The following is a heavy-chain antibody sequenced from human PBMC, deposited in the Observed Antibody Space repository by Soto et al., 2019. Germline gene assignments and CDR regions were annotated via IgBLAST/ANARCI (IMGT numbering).Heavy chain of an antibody. CDR1: GGTFSSYA. CDR2: IIPIFGTA. CDR3: ARVHGYYYYYGMDV. Sequence: GASVKVSCKASGGTFSSYAISWVRQAPGQGLEWMGGIIPIFGTANYAQKFQGRVTITADESTSTAYMELSSLRSEDTAVYYCARVHGYYYYYGMDVWGQGTTVTVSS. V-gene: IGHV1-69*13. J-gene: IGHJ6*02.